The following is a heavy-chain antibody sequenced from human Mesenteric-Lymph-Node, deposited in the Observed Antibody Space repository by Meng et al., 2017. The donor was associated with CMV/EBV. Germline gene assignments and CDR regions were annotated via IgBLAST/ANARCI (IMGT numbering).Heavy chain of an antibody. D-gene: IGHD3-3*01. CDR3: ASSTVRDYDFWSGYYFYYGMDV. CDR2: VHYRGGDK. V-gene: IGHV3-30*02. CDR1: GFTFSDFG. Sequence: GESLKISCAASGFTFSDFGMHWVRQAPGKGLEWVAFVHYRGGDKYYGDSVKGRFTISRDNSKSTLYLEMSSLRAEDTAVYYCASSTVRDYDFWSGYYFYYGMDVWGQGTTVTVSS. J-gene: IGHJ6*02.